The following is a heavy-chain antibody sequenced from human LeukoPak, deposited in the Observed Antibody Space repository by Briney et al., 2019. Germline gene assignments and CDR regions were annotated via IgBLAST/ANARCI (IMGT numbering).Heavy chain of an antibody. V-gene: IGHV4-59*12. Sequence: KSSETLSLTCTVSGGSISSYYWSWIRQPPGKGLEWIGYIYYSGSTNYNPSLKSRVTMSVDTSKNQFSLKLSSVTAADTAVYYCARGRGMADYWGQGTLVTVSS. J-gene: IGHJ4*02. CDR1: GGSISSYY. CDR2: IYYSGST. D-gene: IGHD5-24*01. CDR3: ARGRGMADY.